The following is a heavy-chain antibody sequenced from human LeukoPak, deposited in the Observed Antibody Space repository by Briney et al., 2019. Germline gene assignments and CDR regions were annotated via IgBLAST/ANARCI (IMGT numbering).Heavy chain of an antibody. D-gene: IGHD3-9*01. V-gene: IGHV1-8*01. CDR1: GYTFTSYD. J-gene: IGHJ3*02. CDR3: ARRLSYYDILTGLRNDAFDI. Sequence: ASVKVSRKASGYTFTSYDINWVRQATGQGLEWMGWMNPNSGNTGYAQKFQGRVTMTRNTSISTAYMELSSLRSEDTAVYYCARRLSYYDILTGLRNDAFDIWGQGTMVTVSS. CDR2: MNPNSGNT.